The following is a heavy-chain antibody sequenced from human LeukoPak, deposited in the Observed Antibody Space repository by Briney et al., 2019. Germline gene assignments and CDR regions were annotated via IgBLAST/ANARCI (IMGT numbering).Heavy chain of an antibody. J-gene: IGHJ4*02. CDR1: GYTFTSYG. CDR3: ARCHDEVDFWSGYYLSFDY. V-gene: IGHV1-18*01. D-gene: IGHD3-3*01. Sequence: ASVKVSCKASGYTFTSYGISWVRLAPGQGLEWMGWISAYNGNTNYAQKLQGRVTMTTDTSTSTAYMELRSLRSDDTAVYYCARCHDEVDFWSGYYLSFDYWGQGTLVTVSS. CDR2: ISAYNGNT.